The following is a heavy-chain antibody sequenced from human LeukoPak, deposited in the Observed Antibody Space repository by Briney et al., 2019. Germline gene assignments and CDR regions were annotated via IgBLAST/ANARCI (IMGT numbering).Heavy chain of an antibody. D-gene: IGHD6-13*01. CDR3: AKTSDSSSWYWCYFDY. Sequence: GGSLRLSCAASGFTFRSYSMHWVRQAPGKGLEWVAVISGDGNIKWTADSVKGRFTISRDNSKNTLYLQMNSLRAEDTAVYYCAKTSDSSSWYWCYFDYWGQGTLVTVSS. CDR1: GFTFRSYS. V-gene: IGHV3-30-3*02. CDR2: ISGDGNIK. J-gene: IGHJ4*02.